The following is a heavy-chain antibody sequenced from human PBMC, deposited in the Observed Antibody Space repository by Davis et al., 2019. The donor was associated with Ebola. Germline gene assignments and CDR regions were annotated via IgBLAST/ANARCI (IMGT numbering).Heavy chain of an antibody. CDR2: INHSGST. D-gene: IGHD3-16*01. CDR1: GGSFSGYY. V-gene: IGHV4-34*01. CDR3: ARHWGGVTGHFDC. Sequence: SETLSLTCAVYGGSFSGYYWSWIRQPPGKGLEWIGEINHSGSTNYNPSLKSRVTISVDTSKNQFSLKLSSVTAADTAVYYCARHWGGVTGHFDCWGQGTLVTVSS. J-gene: IGHJ4*02.